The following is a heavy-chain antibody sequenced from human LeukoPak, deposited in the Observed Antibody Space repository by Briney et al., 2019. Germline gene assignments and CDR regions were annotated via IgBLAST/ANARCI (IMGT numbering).Heavy chain of an antibody. CDR1: GGSFSGYY. V-gene: IGHV4-34*01. CDR2: IYYSGST. Sequence: PSETLSLTCAVYGGSFSGYYWSWIRQPPGKGLEWIGSIYYSGSTYYNPSLKSRVTISVDTSKNQFSLKLSSVTAADTAVYYCARRSQGCTFDYWGQGTLVTVSS. J-gene: IGHJ4*02. CDR3: ARRSQGCTFDY. D-gene: IGHD2-15*01.